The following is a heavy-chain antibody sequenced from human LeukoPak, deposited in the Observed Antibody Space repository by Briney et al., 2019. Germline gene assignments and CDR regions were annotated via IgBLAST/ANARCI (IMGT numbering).Heavy chain of an antibody. CDR2: IKQDGSEK. J-gene: IGHJ4*02. V-gene: IGHV3-7*04. CDR3: ARAVGATHVDY. CDR1: GFTFSSYW. D-gene: IGHD1-26*01. Sequence: GGSLRLSCAASGFTFSSYWMSWVRQAPGKGLEWVANIKQDGSEKFYVDSVKGRFTISRDNDMNSLCLQMNSLRAEDAAVYYCARAVGATHVDYWGQGILVTVSS.